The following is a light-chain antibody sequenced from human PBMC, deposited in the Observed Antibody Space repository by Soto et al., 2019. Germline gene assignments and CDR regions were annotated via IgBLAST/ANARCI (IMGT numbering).Light chain of an antibody. CDR2: GAS. J-gene: IGKJ5*01. V-gene: IGKV3-20*01. CDR1: QSFSSSY. CDR3: QQYGSSPTT. Sequence: EIVLTQSPGTLSLSAGEGSTLAFSASQSFSSSYLAWYQQKPGQAPRLLIYGASSRATGIPDRFSGSGSGTDFTLTISRLEPEDFAVYSCQQYGSSPTTFGQGTRLE.